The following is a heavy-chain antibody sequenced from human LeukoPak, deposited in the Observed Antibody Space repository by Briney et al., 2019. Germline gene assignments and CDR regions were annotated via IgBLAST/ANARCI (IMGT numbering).Heavy chain of an antibody. J-gene: IGHJ4*02. V-gene: IGHV3-23*01. CDR1: GFTFSSYA. CDR3: AKDPGPYGSGSYYGY. Sequence: GGSLRLSCAASGFTFSSYAMSWVRQAPGKGLEWVSAISGSGGSTYYADSVKGRFTISRDNSKNTLYLQMNSLRAEDTAVYYCAKDPGPYGSGSYYGYWGQGTLVTVSS. D-gene: IGHD3-10*01. CDR2: ISGSGGST.